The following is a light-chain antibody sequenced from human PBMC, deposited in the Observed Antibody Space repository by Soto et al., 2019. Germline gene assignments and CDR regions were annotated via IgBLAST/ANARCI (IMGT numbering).Light chain of an antibody. CDR3: CSSGGSPTYV. CDR2: EAN. Sequence: QSALTQPASVSGSPGQSINISCTGTSNDVGSYDLVSWYQLHPGKAPKLVIYEANKRPSGISGRFSGSKSGNTASPTISGLKVEDEADYYCCSSGGSPTYVFGTGTKLTVL. J-gene: IGLJ1*01. CDR1: SNDVGSYDL. V-gene: IGLV2-23*01.